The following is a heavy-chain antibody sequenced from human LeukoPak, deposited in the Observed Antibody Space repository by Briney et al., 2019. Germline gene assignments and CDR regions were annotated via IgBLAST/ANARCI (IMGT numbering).Heavy chain of an antibody. CDR3: ARVQMATIFYYYYYMDV. J-gene: IGHJ6*03. CDR1: GYTFTSYD. CDR2: MNPNSGNT. Sequence: ASVKVSCKASGYTFTSYDINWVRQATGQGLEWMGWMNPNSGNTGYAQKFQGRVTITRNTSISTAYMELSSLRSEGTAVYYCARVQMATIFYYYYYMDVWGKGTTVTVSS. D-gene: IGHD5-24*01. V-gene: IGHV1-8*03.